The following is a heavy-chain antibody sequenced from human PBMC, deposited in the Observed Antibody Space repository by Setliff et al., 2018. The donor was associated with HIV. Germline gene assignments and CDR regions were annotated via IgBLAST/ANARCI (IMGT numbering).Heavy chain of an antibody. J-gene: IGHJ6*04. CDR3: ARGHVHLRGRPFHYVDL. V-gene: IGHV4-39*07. CDR2: IFSSGST. D-gene: IGHD3-10*01. Sequence: SETLSLTCTVSGDSISRSSHYYWGWIRQPPGKGLEWIGHIFSSGSTNYNPSLKSRVTISVDTSTNRLSLRMNFMTAADTAIYYCARGHVHLRGRPFHYVDLWGKGTSVTVSS. CDR1: GDSISRSSHYY.